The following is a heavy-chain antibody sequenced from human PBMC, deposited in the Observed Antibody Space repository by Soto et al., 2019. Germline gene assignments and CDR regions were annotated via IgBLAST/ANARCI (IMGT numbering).Heavy chain of an antibody. Sequence: VSGDSISSHNWWSWVRQPPGKGLEWIGNIYYSGSTDYNPSLKSRVTISVDTSKNQFSLKLSSVTAADTAVYYCARRYAGNFDYWGQGTLVTVSS. D-gene: IGHD2-8*01. CDR1: GDSISSHNW. V-gene: IGHV4-4*02. CDR2: IYYSGST. CDR3: ARRYAGNFDY. J-gene: IGHJ4*02.